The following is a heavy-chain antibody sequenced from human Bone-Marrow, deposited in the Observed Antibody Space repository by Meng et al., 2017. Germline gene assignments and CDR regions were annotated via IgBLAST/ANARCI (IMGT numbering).Heavy chain of an antibody. V-gene: IGHV1-2*06. Sequence: ASVKVSFKASGYTFTGYYMHWVRQAPGQGLEWMGRINPNSGGTNYAQKFQGRVTMTRDTSISTAYMELSRLRYDDTAVYYCARDRSYYYDSSGYLMWGQGTLVTVSS. CDR1: GYTFTGYY. D-gene: IGHD3-22*01. J-gene: IGHJ4*02. CDR2: INPNSGGT. CDR3: ARDRSYYYDSSGYLM.